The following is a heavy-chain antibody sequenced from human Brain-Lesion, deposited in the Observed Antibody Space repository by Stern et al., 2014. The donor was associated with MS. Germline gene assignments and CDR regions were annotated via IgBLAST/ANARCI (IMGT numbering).Heavy chain of an antibody. V-gene: IGHV5-51*01. CDR3: ARRGDSSSSGFDY. D-gene: IGHD6-6*01. CDR1: GYRFTSNW. J-gene: IGHJ4*02. Sequence: VQLVQSGAEVKKPGESLKISCKGSGYRFTSNWIGWVRQMPGKGLAWIGIIWPVDSDTRYSPSFQGQVTISADKSISTAYLQWSSLQASDTAMYYCARRGDSSSSGFDYWGQGTLVIVSS. CDR2: IWPVDSDT.